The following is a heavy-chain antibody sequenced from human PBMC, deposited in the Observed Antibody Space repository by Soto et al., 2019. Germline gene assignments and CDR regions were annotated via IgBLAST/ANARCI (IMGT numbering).Heavy chain of an antibody. J-gene: IGHJ4*02. CDR2: ISGSGGST. V-gene: IGHV3-23*01. CDR1: GFTFSSYT. Sequence: GSLRLSCAASGFTFSSYTMSWVRQAPGKGLEWVSAISGSGGSTYYADSVKGRFTISRDNSKNTLYLQMNSLRAEDTAVYYCAKAVALLRYFDWSGQGTLVTVSS. D-gene: IGHD3-9*01. CDR3: AKAVALLRYFDW.